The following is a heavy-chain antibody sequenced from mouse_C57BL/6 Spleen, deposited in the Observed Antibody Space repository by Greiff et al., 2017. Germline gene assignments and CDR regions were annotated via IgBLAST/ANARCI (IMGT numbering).Heavy chain of an antibody. J-gene: IGHJ1*03. V-gene: IGHV3-1*01. CDR3: ARGGLFGGGFDV. Sequence: EVKVVESGPGMVKPSQSLSLTCTVTGYSITSGYDWHWIRHFPGNKLEWMGYISYSGSTNYNPSLKSRISITHDTSKNHFFLKLNSVTTEDTATYYCARGGLFGGGFDVWGTGTTVTVSS. D-gene: IGHD1-1*01. CDR2: ISYSGST. CDR1: GYSITSGYD.